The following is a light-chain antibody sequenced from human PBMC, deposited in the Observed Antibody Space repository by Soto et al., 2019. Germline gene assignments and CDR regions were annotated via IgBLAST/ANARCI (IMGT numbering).Light chain of an antibody. Sequence: QSVLTQPASVSGSPGQSITISCTGTSSDVGSYNLVSWYQQHPGKAPKLMIYEGSKRPSGVSNRFSGSKSGNTASLTISGLQAEDGADYYCQSYDNSLSDYVFGTGTKVTVL. CDR3: QSYDNSLSDYV. J-gene: IGLJ1*01. CDR1: SSDVGSYNL. CDR2: EGS. V-gene: IGLV2-23*01.